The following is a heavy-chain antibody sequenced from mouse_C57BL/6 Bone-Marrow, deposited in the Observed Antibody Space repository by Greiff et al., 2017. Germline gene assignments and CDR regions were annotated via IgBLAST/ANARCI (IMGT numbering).Heavy chain of an antibody. CDR2: IYPRSGNT. CDR1: GYTFTSYG. CDR3: ATLGSTSYAMDY. V-gene: IGHV1-81*01. J-gene: IGHJ4*01. D-gene: IGHD1-1*01. Sequence: QVQLQQSGAELARPGASVKLSCKASGYTFTSYGISWVKQRTGQGLEWIGEIYPRSGNTYYNEKFKGTATLTADKSSSTAYMELRSLTSEDSAVYFCATLGSTSYAMDYWGQGTSVTVSS.